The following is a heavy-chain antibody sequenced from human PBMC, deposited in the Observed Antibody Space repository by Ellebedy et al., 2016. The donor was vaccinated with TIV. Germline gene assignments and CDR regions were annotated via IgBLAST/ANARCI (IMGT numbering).Heavy chain of an antibody. J-gene: IGHJ4*02. CDR1: GGAISSSSYY. CDR2: IHYSGST. D-gene: IGHD1-1*01. V-gene: IGHV4-39*07. CDR3: TRGGTSYSDY. Sequence: SETLSLTCTVSGGAISSSSYYWGWIRQSPRKGLEWIGSIHYSGSTYHNPSLKSRLTMSGDTAKNQFSLKLSSVTAADTAMYYCTRGGTSYSDYWGQGTLVTVSS.